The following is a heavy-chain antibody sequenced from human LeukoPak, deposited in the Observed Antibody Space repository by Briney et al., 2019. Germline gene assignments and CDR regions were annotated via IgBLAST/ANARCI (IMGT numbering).Heavy chain of an antibody. Sequence: SETLSLTCTVSGGSISSGSYYWSWIRQPAGKVLVWIGRIYTSGSTNYNPSLKSRVTISVDTSKNQFSLKLSSVTAADTAVYYCARACSSTSCYLSDWFDPWGQGTLVTVSS. J-gene: IGHJ5*02. CDR3: ARACSSTSCYLSDWFDP. CDR2: IYTSGST. D-gene: IGHD2-2*01. V-gene: IGHV4-61*02. CDR1: GGSISSGSYY.